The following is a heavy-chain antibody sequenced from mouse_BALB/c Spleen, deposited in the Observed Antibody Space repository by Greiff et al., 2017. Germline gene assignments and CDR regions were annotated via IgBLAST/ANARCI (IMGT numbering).Heavy chain of an antibody. J-gene: IGHJ3*01. V-gene: IGHV14-4*02. CDR2: IDPENGDT. CDR1: GFNIKDYY. CDR3: NAPYGNYGAY. D-gene: IGHD2-1*01. Sequence: VQLKQSGAELVRSGASVKLSCTASGFNIKDYYMHWVKQRPEQGLEWIGWIDPENGDTEYAPKFQGKATMTADTSSNTAYLQLSSLTSEDTAVYYCNAPYGNYGAYWGQGTLVTVSA.